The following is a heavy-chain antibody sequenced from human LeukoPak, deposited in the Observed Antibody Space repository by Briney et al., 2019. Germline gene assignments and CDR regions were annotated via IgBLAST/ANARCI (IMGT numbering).Heavy chain of an antibody. CDR2: ISGSGGST. CDR1: GFTFSSYA. Sequence: GGSLRLSCAASGFTFSSYAMSWVRQAPGKGLEWVSAISGSGGSTYYADSVKGRFTISRDNSKNTLYLQMNSLRAEDTAVYYCAKPPPKYVYVGGCYRYTPFDSWGQGTLVTVSS. J-gene: IGHJ4*02. V-gene: IGHV3-23*01. D-gene: IGHD3-16*02. CDR3: AKPPPKYVYVGGCYRYTPFDS.